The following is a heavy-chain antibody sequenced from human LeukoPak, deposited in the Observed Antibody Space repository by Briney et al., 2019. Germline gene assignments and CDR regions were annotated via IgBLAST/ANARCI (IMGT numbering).Heavy chain of an antibody. V-gene: IGHV3-11*06. Sequence: GGSLRRSCAASGFTFTDYYMSWIRQAPGKGLEWVSYISSSSAYTNYAVSVKGRFTISRDNAKNSLYLQMNSLRAEDTAVYYCARGGRNGYFDYWGQGTLVTVSS. CDR2: ISSSSAYT. J-gene: IGHJ4*02. CDR1: GFTFTDYY. CDR3: ARGGRNGYFDY.